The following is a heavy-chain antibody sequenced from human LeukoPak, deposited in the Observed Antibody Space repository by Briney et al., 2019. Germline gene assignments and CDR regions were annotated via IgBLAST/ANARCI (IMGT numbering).Heavy chain of an antibody. Sequence: SETLSLTCTASGGSISSSSYYWGWIRQPPGKGLEWIGSIYYSGSTYYNPSLKSRVTISVDTSKNQFSLKLSSVTAADTAVYYCARHGGSSWYRHPDYWGQGTLVTVSS. CDR1: GGSISSSSYY. V-gene: IGHV4-39*01. CDR2: IYYSGST. J-gene: IGHJ4*02. CDR3: ARHGGSSWYRHPDY. D-gene: IGHD6-13*01.